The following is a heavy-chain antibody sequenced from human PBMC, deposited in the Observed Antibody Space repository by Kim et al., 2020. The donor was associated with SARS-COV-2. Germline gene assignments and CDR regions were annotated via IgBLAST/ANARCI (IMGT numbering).Heavy chain of an antibody. D-gene: IGHD6-13*01. J-gene: IGHJ4*02. CDR1: GFTFSSYS. Sequence: GGSLRLSCAASGFTFSSYSMNWVRQAPGKGLEWVSYISSSSTIYYADSVKGRFTISRDNAKNSLYLQMNSLRDEDTAVYYCARGPRIAAAGTAHAYFDYWGQGTLVTVSS. V-gene: IGHV3-48*02. CDR2: ISSSSTI. CDR3: ARGPRIAAAGTAHAYFDY.